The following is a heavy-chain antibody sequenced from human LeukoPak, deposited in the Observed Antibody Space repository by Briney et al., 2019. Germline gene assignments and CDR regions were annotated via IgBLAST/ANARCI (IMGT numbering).Heavy chain of an antibody. D-gene: IGHD6-13*01. J-gene: IGHJ6*03. V-gene: IGHV4-39*07. CDR1: GGSISSSSYY. CDR2: IYYSGST. Sequence: SETLSLTCTVSGGSISSSSYYWGWIRQPPGKGLEWIGSIYYSGSTYYNPSLKSRVAISVDTSKNQFSLNLSSVTAADTAVYFCARPYTSSSRYYYMDVWGKGTTVTVSS. CDR3: ARPYTSSSRYYYMDV.